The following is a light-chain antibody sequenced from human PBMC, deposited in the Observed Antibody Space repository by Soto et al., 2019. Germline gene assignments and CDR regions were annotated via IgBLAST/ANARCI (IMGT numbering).Light chain of an antibody. CDR1: ISDIGGYNF. Sequence: QSALTQPASVSGSPGQSITISCTGTISDIGGYNFISWYQHHPGKAPKLVIYDVNNRHSGISYSISGSKSGNTASLSISGLQAEDEADYYCDAYTRTTTLVFGGGTSLPVL. CDR3: DAYTRTTTLV. J-gene: IGLJ2*01. CDR2: DVN. V-gene: IGLV2-14*01.